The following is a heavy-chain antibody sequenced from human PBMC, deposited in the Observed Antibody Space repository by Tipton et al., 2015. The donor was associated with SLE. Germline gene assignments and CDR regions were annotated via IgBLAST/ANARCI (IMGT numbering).Heavy chain of an antibody. J-gene: IGHJ4*02. CDR2: ISYDGSNK. V-gene: IGHV3-30*03. D-gene: IGHD1-14*01. CDR1: GFIFSDYS. CDR3: ARDATGIPSDY. Sequence: SLRLSCAASGFIFSDYSMNWVHQAPGKGLEWVAVISYDGSNKYYADSVKGRFTISRDNSKNTLYLQMNSLRAEDTAVYYCARDATGIPSDYWGQGTLVTVSS.